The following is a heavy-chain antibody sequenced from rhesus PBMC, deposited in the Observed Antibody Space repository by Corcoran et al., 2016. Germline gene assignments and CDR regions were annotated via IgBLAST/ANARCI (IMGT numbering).Heavy chain of an antibody. CDR2: VNGNTGYS. D-gene: IGHD6-25*01. J-gene: IGHJ4*01. CDR3: AKYGGGSWTPVFDY. V-gene: IGHV4-80*01. CDR1: GGSFTTYC. Sequence: QVQLQESGPALVKPSETLSLTCAVSGGSFTTYCWTWIRQSPGKGLEWIGEVNGNTGYSNYNPSLKSQVTISKDASTNQFSLALSSVTAADTAVYYCAKYGGGSWTPVFDYWGQGVLVTVSS.